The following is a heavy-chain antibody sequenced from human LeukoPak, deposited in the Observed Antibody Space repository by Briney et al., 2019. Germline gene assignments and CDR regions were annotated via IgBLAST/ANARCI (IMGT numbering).Heavy chain of an antibody. CDR1: GFTFSTYA. CDR2: ISSGGSDK. D-gene: IGHD3-3*01. Sequence: GGSLRLSCAASGFTFSTYAVHWVRQAPGKGLEWVAVISSGGSDKYHAGSVKGRFTISRDNSKNTLYLQMDSLRDEDTAVYYCVRESAYAFWYWGQGTLVAVSS. V-gene: IGHV3-30*03. J-gene: IGHJ4*02. CDR3: VRESAYAFWY.